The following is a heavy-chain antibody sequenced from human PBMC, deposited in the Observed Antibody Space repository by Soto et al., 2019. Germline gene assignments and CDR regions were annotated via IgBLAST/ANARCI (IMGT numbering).Heavy chain of an antibody. V-gene: IGHV1-69*12. Sequence: QAQLVQSGAEVKKPGSSVKVSCKASGGTFSSYAISWVRQAPGQGLEWMGGIIPIFGTANYAQKFQGRVTITADESTSTAYMELSSLRSEDTAVYYCARHDCISTSCYYYYYYGMDVWGQGTTVTVSS. CDR1: GGTFSSYA. CDR3: ARHDCISTSCYYYYYYGMDV. CDR2: IIPIFGTA. J-gene: IGHJ6*02. D-gene: IGHD2-2*01.